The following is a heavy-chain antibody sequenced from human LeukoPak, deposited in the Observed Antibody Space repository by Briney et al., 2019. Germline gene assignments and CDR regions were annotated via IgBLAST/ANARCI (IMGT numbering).Heavy chain of an antibody. D-gene: IGHD1-26*01. V-gene: IGHV3-48*03. Sequence: PRGSLRLSCAASGFTSSSYEMNWVRPAPGKGLEWVSYISSSGSTIYYADSVKGRFTMSRDNAKISLYLQMNSLRAEDTAVYYCAREGGSYSFDYWGQGTLVTVSS. CDR1: GFTSSSYE. CDR2: ISSSGSTI. J-gene: IGHJ4*02. CDR3: AREGGSYSFDY.